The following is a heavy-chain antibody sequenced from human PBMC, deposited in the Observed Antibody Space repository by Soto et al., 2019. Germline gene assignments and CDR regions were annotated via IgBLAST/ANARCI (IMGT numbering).Heavy chain of an antibody. CDR2: IYWVDDT. D-gene: IGHD4-17*01. V-gene: IGHV2-5*02. J-gene: IGHJ5*02. CDR1: GFSLTTTGGG. CDR3: AHRTTTVTWWFDP. Sequence: QLTLKESGPTLVKPTQTLTLTCTFSGFSLTTTGGGVGWICQPPGKPLEWLALIYWVDDTRYRPSLKSSLAITNDTSKNQLVLPSSNIDPADTGTYFCAHRTTTVTWWFDPWGQGTLVTVSS.